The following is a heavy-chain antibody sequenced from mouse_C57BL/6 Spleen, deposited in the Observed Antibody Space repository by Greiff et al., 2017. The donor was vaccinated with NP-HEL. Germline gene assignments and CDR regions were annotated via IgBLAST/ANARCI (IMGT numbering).Heavy chain of an antibody. CDR1: GFTFSDYY. D-gene: IGHD3-2*02. CDR3: ARHGAAQATAYFDY. V-gene: IGHV5-12*01. CDR2: ISNGGGST. J-gene: IGHJ2*01. Sequence: EVKLMESGGGLVQPGGSLKLSCAASGFTFSDYYMYWVRQTPEKRLEWVAYISNGGGSTYYPDTVKGRFTISRDNAKNTLYLQMSRLKSEDTAMYYCARHGAAQATAYFDYWGQGTTLTVSS.